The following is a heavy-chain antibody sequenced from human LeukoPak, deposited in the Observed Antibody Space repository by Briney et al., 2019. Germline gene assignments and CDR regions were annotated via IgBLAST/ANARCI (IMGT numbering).Heavy chain of an antibody. Sequence: PSETLSLTCTFSGGSISSYYWSWIRQPPGKGLEWIGYIYYSGSTNYNPSLKSRVTISVDTSKNQFSLKLSSVTAADTAVYYCARGRGIVATISRYYYYYYMDVWAKGTTVTVSS. CDR1: GGSISSYY. CDR2: IYYSGST. J-gene: IGHJ6*03. V-gene: IGHV4-59*12. CDR3: ARGRGIVATISRYYYYYYMDV. D-gene: IGHD5-12*01.